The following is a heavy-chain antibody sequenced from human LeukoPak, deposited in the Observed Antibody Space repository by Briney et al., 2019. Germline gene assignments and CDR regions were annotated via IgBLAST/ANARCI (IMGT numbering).Heavy chain of an antibody. CDR3: ARDYRPYCSSTSCPPRNWFDP. CDR2: FDPEDGET. V-gene: IGHV1-24*01. J-gene: IGHJ5*02. D-gene: IGHD2-2*01. CDR1: GYTLTELS. Sequence: ASVKVSCKVSGYTLTELSMHWVRQAPGKGLEWMGGFDPEDGETIYAQKFQGRVTMTEDTSTDTAYMELSSLRSEDMAVYYCARDYRPYCSSTSCPPRNWFDPWGQGTLVTVSS.